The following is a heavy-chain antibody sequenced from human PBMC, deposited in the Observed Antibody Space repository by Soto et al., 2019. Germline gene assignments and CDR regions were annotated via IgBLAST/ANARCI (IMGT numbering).Heavy chain of an antibody. J-gene: IGHJ4*02. CDR3: ARARGREYYFDY. V-gene: IGHV4-30-2*01. CDR2: IYHSGST. Sequence: SETLSLTCAVSGGSISSGGYSWSWIRQPPGKGLEWIGYIYHSGSTYYNPSLKSRVTISVDRSKNRFSLKLSSVTAADTAVYYCARARGREYYFDYWGQGTLVTVSS. D-gene: IGHD3-10*01. CDR1: GGSISSGGYS.